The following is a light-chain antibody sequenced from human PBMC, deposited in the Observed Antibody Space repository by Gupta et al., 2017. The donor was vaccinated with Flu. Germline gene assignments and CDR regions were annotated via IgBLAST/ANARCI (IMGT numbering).Light chain of an antibody. CDR1: NIGSKS. V-gene: IGLV3-21*02. Sequence: SYELTQPPSVSVAPGQTARMTCGGNNIGSKSVHWYQQKPGQAPVVVVYDDSDRPSGIPERFSGSHSGNTATLTINRVDAGDEADYYCQVWEGGRDDSGLFGGGTKLTVL. CDR2: DDS. J-gene: IGLJ2*01. CDR3: QVWEGGRDDSGL.